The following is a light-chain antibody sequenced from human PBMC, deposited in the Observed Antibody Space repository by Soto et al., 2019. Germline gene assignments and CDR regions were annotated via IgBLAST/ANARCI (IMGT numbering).Light chain of an antibody. Sequence: EIVMTQSPATLSVSPGERATLSCRASQSVSSNLAWYQQKPGQAPRLLIYGASTRATGLPPRFSGSGSGTAFTLTISSLQSEDFAVYYCQHHNNWLITFGQGTRLEIK. CDR3: QHHNNWLIT. J-gene: IGKJ5*01. CDR2: GAS. V-gene: IGKV3-15*01. CDR1: QSVSSN.